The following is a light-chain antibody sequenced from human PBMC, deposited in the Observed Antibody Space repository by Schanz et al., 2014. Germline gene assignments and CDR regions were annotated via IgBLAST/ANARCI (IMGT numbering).Light chain of an antibody. Sequence: QSALTQPRSVSGSPGQSVTISCTGTSSDVGGYNSVSWFQQHPGRAPTLMIYDVSKRPSGVPDRFSGSKSGNTASLTISGLQAEDEADYYCCSYAGSSTWVFGGGTKLTVL. CDR1: SSDVGGYNS. V-gene: IGLV2-11*01. J-gene: IGLJ3*02. CDR2: DVS. CDR3: CSYAGSSTWV.